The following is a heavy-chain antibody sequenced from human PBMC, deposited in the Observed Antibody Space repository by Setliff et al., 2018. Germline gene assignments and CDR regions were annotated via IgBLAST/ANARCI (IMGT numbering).Heavy chain of an antibody. CDR3: ARREEGSGNFYYYYMDV. Sequence: GGSLRLSCAASGFTFSSYAMSWVRQAPGRGLAWVSAISGSGGSTYYADSVKGRFTISRDNFKNTLYLQMNSLRAEDTAVYFCARREEGSGNFYYYYMDVWGKGTTVTVSS. J-gene: IGHJ6*03. CDR2: ISGSGGST. V-gene: IGHV3-23*01. D-gene: IGHD3-10*01. CDR1: GFTFSSYA.